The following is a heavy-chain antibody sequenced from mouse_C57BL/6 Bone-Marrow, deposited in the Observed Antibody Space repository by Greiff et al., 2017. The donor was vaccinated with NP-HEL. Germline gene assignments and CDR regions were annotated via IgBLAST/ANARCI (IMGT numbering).Heavy chain of an antibody. J-gene: IGHJ3*01. CDR1: GFTFSDYG. CDR2: ISSGSSTI. V-gene: IGHV5-17*01. CDR3: AGRRFAY. Sequence: EVQRVESGGGLVKPGGSLKLSCAASGFTFSDYGMHWVRQASEKGLEWVAYISSGSSTIYYADTVKGRFTISRDNAKNTRFLQRTSLRSEDTAMYYCAGRRFAYWGQGTLVTVSA.